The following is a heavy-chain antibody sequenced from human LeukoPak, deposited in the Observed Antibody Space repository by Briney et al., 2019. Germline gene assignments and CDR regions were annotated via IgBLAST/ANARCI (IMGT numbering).Heavy chain of an antibody. V-gene: IGHV3-15*01. CDR3: ARGVYYYDSSGLPRDYYFDY. Sequence: GGSLRLSCAASGFTFSNAWMSWVRQAPGKGLEWVGRIKSKTDGGTTDYAAPVKGRFTISRDDSKNTLYLQMNSLKTEDTAVYYCARGVYYYDSSGLPRDYYFDYWGQGTLVTVSS. CDR1: GFTFSNAW. D-gene: IGHD3-22*01. J-gene: IGHJ4*02. CDR2: IKSKTDGGTT.